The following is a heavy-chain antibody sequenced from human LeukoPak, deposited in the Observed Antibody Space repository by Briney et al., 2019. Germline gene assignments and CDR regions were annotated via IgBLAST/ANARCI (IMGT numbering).Heavy chain of an antibody. CDR2: IYYSGST. CDR3: ASSTPSRAFDI. Sequence: SQTLSLTCTVSGGSISSGDYCWSWIRQPPGKGLEWIGYIYYSGSTYYNPSLKSRVTISVDTSKNQFSLKLSSVTAADTAVYYCASSTPSRAFDIWGQGTMVTVSS. J-gene: IGHJ3*02. CDR1: GGSISSGDYC. V-gene: IGHV4-30-4*08. D-gene: IGHD2-2*01.